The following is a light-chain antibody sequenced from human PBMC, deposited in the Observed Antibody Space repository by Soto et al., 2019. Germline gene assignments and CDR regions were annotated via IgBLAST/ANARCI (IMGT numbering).Light chain of an antibody. J-gene: IGLJ2*01. V-gene: IGLV2-14*01. CDR2: EVS. CDR1: SSDVGGYNY. CDR3: SSYSSGSTLLL. Sequence: QSALTQPASVSGSPGQSITISCTGTSSDVGGYNYVSWFQQHPGKAPKLMIYEVSNRPSGVSNRFSGSKSGNTASLTISGLQAADEADYYCSSYSSGSTLLLFGGGTKVTVL.